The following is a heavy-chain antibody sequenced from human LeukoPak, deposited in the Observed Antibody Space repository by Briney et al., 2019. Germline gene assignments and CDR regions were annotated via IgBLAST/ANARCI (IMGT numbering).Heavy chain of an antibody. CDR1: GYTFTSYD. V-gene: IGHV1-8*01. D-gene: IGHD3-22*01. CDR2: MNPNSGNT. CDR3: ARLRDSSGSNDAFDI. J-gene: IGHJ3*02. Sequence: ASVKVSCKASGYTFTSYDINWVRQATGQGLEGMGWMNPNSGNTGYAQKFQGRVTMTRNTSISTAYMELSSLRSEDTAVYYCARLRDSSGSNDAFDIWGQGTMVTVSS.